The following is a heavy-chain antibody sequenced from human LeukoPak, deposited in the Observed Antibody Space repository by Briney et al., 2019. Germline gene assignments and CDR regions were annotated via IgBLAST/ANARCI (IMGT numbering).Heavy chain of an antibody. J-gene: IGHJ4*02. Sequence: SETLSLTCTVSGGSICSYYWSWMRPPARKGLEWIGRVYTSGSANYNPSLKSRVTMSVDTSNNQFSLKLSSVTAADTAVYYCARENDSSGYYANFDYWGQGTLVTVSS. CDR1: GGSICSYY. V-gene: IGHV4-4*07. CDR2: VYTSGSA. CDR3: ARENDSSGYYANFDY. D-gene: IGHD3-22*01.